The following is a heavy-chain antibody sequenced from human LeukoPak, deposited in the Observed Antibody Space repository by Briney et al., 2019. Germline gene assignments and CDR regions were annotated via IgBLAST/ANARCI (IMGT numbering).Heavy chain of an antibody. CDR1: GYTFTGYY. D-gene: IGHD3-22*01. J-gene: IGHJ4*02. CDR3: ARNSITMIAYDY. CDR2: INPNSGGT. V-gene: IGHV1-2*06. Sequence: ASVKVSCKASGYTFTGYYMHWVRQAPGQGLEWMGRINPNSGGTNYAQKFQGRVAMTRDTSISTAYMELSRLRSDDTAVYYCARNSITMIAYDYWGQGTLVTVSS.